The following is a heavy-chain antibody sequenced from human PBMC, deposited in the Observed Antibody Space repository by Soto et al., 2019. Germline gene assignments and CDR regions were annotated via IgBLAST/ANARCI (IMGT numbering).Heavy chain of an antibody. J-gene: IGHJ6*02. D-gene: IGHD3-10*01. CDR3: AREMGGIKALIYYYYGMDV. V-gene: IGHV3-33*01. Sequence: GGSLRLSCAASGFTFSSYGMHWVRQAPGKGLEWVAVIWYDGSNKYYADSVKGRFTISRDNSKNTLYLQMNSLRAEDTAVYYCAREMGGIKALIYYYYGMDVWGQGTTVTVSS. CDR1: GFTFSSYG. CDR2: IWYDGSNK.